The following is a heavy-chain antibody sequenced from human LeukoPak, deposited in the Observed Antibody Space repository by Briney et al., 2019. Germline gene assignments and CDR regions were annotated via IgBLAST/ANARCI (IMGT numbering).Heavy chain of an antibody. CDR3: ARDLPAVTTLDY. D-gene: IGHD4-17*01. CDR1: GFTFSSYG. V-gene: IGHV3-48*04. J-gene: IGHJ4*02. Sequence: GGSLRLSCAASGFTFSSYGMSWIRQAPGKGLEWVSYISSSGSTIYYADSVKGRFTISRDNAKNSLYLQMNSLRAEDTAVYYCARDLPAVTTLDYWGQGTLVTVSS. CDR2: ISSSGSTI.